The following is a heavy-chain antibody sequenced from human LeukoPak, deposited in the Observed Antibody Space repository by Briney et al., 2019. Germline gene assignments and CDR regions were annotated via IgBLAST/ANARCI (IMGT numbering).Heavy chain of an antibody. CDR3: ARIGHDLYQTFDF. Sequence: SETLSLTCTVSGGSISDYFWSWIRQPPGKGLEWVGYVFYNGSTNYNPSLKSRVTISIDTSRIRFSLRLSSVTAADTAIYYCARIGHDLYQTFDFWGNGNLITVSS. CDR1: GGSISDYF. J-gene: IGHJ4*01. V-gene: IGHV4-59*01. D-gene: IGHD2-2*01. CDR2: VFYNGST.